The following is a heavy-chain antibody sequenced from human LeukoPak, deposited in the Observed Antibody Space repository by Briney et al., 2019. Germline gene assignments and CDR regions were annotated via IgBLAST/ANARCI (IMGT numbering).Heavy chain of an antibody. J-gene: IGHJ4*02. CDR3: ARETVHYDSSGYYPLDY. D-gene: IGHD3-22*01. CDR1: GGTSSSYA. CDR2: IIPIFGTA. V-gene: IGHV1-69*13. Sequence: GASVKVSCKASGGTSSSYAISWVRQAPGQGLEWMGGIIPIFGTANYAQKFQGRVTITADESTSTAYMELSSLRAEDTAVYYCARETVHYDSSGYYPLDYWGQGTLVTVSS.